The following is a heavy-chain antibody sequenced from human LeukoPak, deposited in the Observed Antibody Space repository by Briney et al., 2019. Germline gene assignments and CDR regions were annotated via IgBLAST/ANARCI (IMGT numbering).Heavy chain of an antibody. Sequence: ASVKVSCKASGYTFTSYYMHWVRQAPGQGLEWMGIINPSGGSTSYAQKFQGRVTMTRNTSISTAYMELSSLRSEDTAVYYCARGLEFQSGYMDVWGKGTTVTISS. V-gene: IGHV1-46*01. J-gene: IGHJ6*03. D-gene: IGHD2/OR15-2a*01. CDR1: GYTFTSYY. CDR3: ARGLEFQSGYMDV. CDR2: INPSGGST.